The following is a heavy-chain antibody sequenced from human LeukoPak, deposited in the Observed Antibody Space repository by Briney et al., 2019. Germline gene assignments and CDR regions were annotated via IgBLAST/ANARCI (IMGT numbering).Heavy chain of an antibody. D-gene: IGHD3-22*01. J-gene: IGHJ4*02. CDR1: GGTFSSYA. Sequence: SVKVSCKASGGTFSSYATSWVRQAPGQGLEWMGGIIPIFGTANYAQKFQGRVTITTDESTSTAYMELSSLRSEDTAVYYCARVYYDSSGYWNYYFDYWGQGTLVTVSS. CDR2: IIPIFGTA. V-gene: IGHV1-69*05. CDR3: ARVYYDSSGYWNYYFDY.